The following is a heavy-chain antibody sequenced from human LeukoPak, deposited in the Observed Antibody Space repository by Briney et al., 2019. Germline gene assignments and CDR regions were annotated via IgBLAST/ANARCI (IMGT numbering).Heavy chain of an antibody. Sequence: GGSLRLSCAASGFTFSSHAMGWVRQTPGKGLEWVSTISGSGGSTYYADSVKGRSTISRDNYKSTLYLQLNSLRAEDTAIYYCAKHRGAGFYDTTGYYYLEHWGQGTLVTVSS. CDR2: ISGSGGST. D-gene: IGHD3-22*01. V-gene: IGHV3-23*01. CDR3: AKHRGAGFYDTTGYYYLEH. CDR1: GFTFSSHA. J-gene: IGHJ4*02.